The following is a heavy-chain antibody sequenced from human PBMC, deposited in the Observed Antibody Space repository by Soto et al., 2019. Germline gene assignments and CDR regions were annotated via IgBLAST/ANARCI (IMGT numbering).Heavy chain of an antibody. CDR2: ISAYNGNT. CDR1: GYTFTSYG. Sequence: GASVKVSCKASGYTFTSYGISWVRQAPGQGLEWMGWISAYNGNTNYAQKLQGRVTMTTDTSTSTAYMELRSLRSDDTAVYYCARDQINDILTGHDAFDIWGQGTMVTVSS. J-gene: IGHJ3*02. D-gene: IGHD3-9*01. CDR3: ARDQINDILTGHDAFDI. V-gene: IGHV1-18*01.